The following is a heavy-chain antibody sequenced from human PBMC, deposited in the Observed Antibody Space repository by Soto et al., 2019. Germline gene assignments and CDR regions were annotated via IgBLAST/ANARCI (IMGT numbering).Heavy chain of an antibody. CDR3: ARHFPDMDV. J-gene: IGHJ6*02. CDR2: IYYSGST. Sequence: WTWIRQFPGKGLEWIGYIYYSGSTNSNPSLKSRVTMSLDTSKNQFSLKLSSVTAADTAVYYCARHFPDMDVWGQGTTVTVSS. V-gene: IGHV4-59*08.